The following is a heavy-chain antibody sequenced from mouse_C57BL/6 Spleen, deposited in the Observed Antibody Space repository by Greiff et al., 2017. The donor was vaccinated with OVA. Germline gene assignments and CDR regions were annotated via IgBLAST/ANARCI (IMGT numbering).Heavy chain of an antibody. D-gene: IGHD2-3*01. CDR1: GFTFSDYY. CDR3: ARLIYDGYFDY. V-gene: IGHV5-12*01. CDR2: LSNGGGST. J-gene: IGHJ2*01. Sequence: EVKLVESGGGLVQPGGSLKLSCAASGFTFSDYYMYWVRQTPEKRLEWVAYLSNGGGSTYYPDTVKGRFTISRDNAKNTLYLQMSRLKSEDTAMYYCARLIYDGYFDYWGQGTTLTVSS.